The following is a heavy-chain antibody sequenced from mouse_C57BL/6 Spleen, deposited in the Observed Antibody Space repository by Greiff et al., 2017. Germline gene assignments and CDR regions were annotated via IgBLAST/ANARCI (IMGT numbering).Heavy chain of an antibody. J-gene: IGHJ4*01. CDR1: GYTFTDYY. CDR2: INPYNGGT. CDR3: ARSGYSNPYYAMDY. V-gene: IGHV1-19*01. D-gene: IGHD2-5*01. Sequence: SGPVLVKPGASVKMSCKASGYTFTDYYMNWVKQSHGKSLEWIGVINPYNGGTSYNQKFKGQATLNVDKSSSTAYMELNSLTSEDSAVYYCARSGYSNPYYAMDYWGQGTSVTVSS.